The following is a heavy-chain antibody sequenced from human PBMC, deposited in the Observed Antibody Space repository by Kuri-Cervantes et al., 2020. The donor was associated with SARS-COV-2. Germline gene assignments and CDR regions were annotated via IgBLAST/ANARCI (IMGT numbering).Heavy chain of an antibody. V-gene: IGHV3-73*01. CDR1: GFTSSGSA. CDR2: IRSKANSYAT. Sequence: GESLKISCAASGFTSSGSAMHWVRQASGKGLEWVGRIRSKANSYATAYAASVKGRFTISRDDSKNTAYLQMNSLKTEDTAVYYCTRRSWHDSSGYPLGGDYWGQGTLVTVSS. J-gene: IGHJ4*02. D-gene: IGHD3-22*01. CDR3: TRRSWHDSSGYPLGGDY.